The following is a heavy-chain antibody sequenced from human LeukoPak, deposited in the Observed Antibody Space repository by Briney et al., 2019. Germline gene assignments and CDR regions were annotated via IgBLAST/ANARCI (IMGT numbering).Heavy chain of an antibody. D-gene: IGHD2/OR15-2a*01. CDR2: ISITSSHI. J-gene: IGHJ3*02. CDR1: GFTFSDYY. CDR3: ARGDTSLQRNDALDI. V-gene: IGHV3-21*01. Sequence: PGGSLRLSCAASGFTFSDYYMNWVRQAPGKGLEWVSSISITSSHIYYAASVRGRFIISRDNAKNLLNLQMNSLRVEDTALYYCARGDTSLQRNDALDIWGQGTMVSVSS.